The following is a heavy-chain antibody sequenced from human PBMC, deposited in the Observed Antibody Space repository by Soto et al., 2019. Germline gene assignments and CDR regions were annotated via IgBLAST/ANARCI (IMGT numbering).Heavy chain of an antibody. D-gene: IGHD4-17*01. CDR2: IYSDGNT. J-gene: IGHJ4*02. Sequence: EVQLVESGGGLVQPGGSLRLSCAASGFTVSSNYMSWVRQAPGKGPEWVSVIYSDGNTDYADSVRGRFTISRDNSKNTLYLQMNSLRAEDTDVYYCARDRVGTTLAWWGQGTLVTVSS. CDR3: ARDRVGTTLAW. V-gene: IGHV3-66*01. CDR1: GFTVSSNY.